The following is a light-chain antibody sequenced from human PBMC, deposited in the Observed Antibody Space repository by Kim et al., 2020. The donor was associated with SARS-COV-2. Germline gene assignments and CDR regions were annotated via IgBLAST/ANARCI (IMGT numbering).Light chain of an antibody. CDR1: QSVPSNY. J-gene: IGKJ1*01. V-gene: IGKV3D-20*01. CDR3: QQYGASPRT. Sequence: SPGQRATLSCGASQSVPSNYLAWYQQKPALAPRLLIYHASVRATGIPARFSGSGSGTDFTLTVSRLEPEDFALYYCQQYGASPRTFGQGTKVDIK. CDR2: HAS.